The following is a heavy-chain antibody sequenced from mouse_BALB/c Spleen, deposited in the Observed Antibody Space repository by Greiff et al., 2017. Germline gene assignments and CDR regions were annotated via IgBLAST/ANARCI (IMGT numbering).Heavy chain of an antibody. CDR1: GYTFTDYY. V-gene: IGHV1-77*01. Sequence: VKLMESGAELAGPGASVKLSCKASGYTFTDYYINWVKQRTGQGLEWIGEIYPGSGNTYYNEKFKGKATLTADKSSSTAYMQLSSLTSEDSAVYFCARNWDEGTWFAYWGQGTLVTVSA. CDR3: ARNWDEGTWFAY. J-gene: IGHJ3*01. CDR2: IYPGSGNT. D-gene: IGHD4-1*01.